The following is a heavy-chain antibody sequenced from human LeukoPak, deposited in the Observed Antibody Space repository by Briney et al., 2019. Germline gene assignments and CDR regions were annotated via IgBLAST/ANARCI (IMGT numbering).Heavy chain of an antibody. CDR1: GYCISSFY. Sequence: SETLSLTCTVSGYCISSFYWNWIRQPPGKGLEWIGYIYFIGSTNYNPSLKSRVTISVDTSKNQFSLKLSSVTAADTAVYYCARSPSGLDAFDIWGQGTMVTVSS. V-gene: IGHV4-59*01. CDR2: IYFIGST. CDR3: ARSPSGLDAFDI. J-gene: IGHJ3*02.